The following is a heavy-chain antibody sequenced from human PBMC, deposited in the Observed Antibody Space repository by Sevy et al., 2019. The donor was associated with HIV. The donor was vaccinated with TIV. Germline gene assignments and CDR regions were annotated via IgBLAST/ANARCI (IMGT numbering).Heavy chain of an antibody. D-gene: IGHD1-1*01. CDR1: GFTFSSYA. CDR2: ISYDGSNK. Sequence: GGSLRLSCAASGFTFSSYAMHWVRQAPGKGLEWVAVISYDGSNKYYADSVKGRFTISRDNSKNTLYLQMNGLGAEDTAVYYCAREGRNWNGGYYYYGMDVWGQGTTVTVSS. V-gene: IGHV3-30*04. CDR3: AREGRNWNGGYYYYGMDV. J-gene: IGHJ6*02.